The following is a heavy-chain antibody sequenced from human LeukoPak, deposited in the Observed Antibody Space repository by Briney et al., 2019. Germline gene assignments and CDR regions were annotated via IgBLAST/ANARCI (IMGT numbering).Heavy chain of an antibody. CDR1: GYTFTGYY. J-gene: IGHJ4*02. D-gene: IGHD6-13*01. Sequence: ASVKVSCKASGYTFTGYYMHWVRQAPGQGLEWMGWINPNSGGTNYAQKFQGRVTMTRDTSISTAYMELSRLRSDDTAVYYCARDWREGYSSSWYWALLRIFNYWGQGTLVTVSS. CDR2: INPNSGGT. V-gene: IGHV1-2*02. CDR3: ARDWREGYSSSWYWALLRIFNY.